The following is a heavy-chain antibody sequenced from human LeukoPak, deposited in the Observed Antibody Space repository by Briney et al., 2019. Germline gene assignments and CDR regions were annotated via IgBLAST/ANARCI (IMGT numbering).Heavy chain of an antibody. CDR1: GFTFSSYW. V-gene: IGHV3-21*01. Sequence: PGGSLRLSCAASGFTFSSYWMHWVRQAPGKGLEWVSYISTNSNYIYYADSVKGRFTISRDNAKHSLYLQMNSLRDEDTAVYYCARGAYDSAGQFDYWGQGTLVTVSS. CDR3: ARGAYDSAGQFDY. CDR2: ISTNSNYI. D-gene: IGHD3-22*01. J-gene: IGHJ4*02.